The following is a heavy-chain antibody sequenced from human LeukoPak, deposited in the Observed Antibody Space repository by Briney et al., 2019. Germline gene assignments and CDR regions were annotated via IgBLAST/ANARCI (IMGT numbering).Heavy chain of an antibody. CDR2: IIPIFGTA. D-gene: IGHD3-22*01. J-gene: IGHJ5*02. Sequence: SVKVSCKAFGGTFSSFAISWVRQAPGQGLEWMGGIIPIFGTANYAQKFQGRVTITTDESTSTAYMELSSLRSEDTAVYYCAQRHYYASSGPPFDPWGQGTLVTVSS. V-gene: IGHV1-69*05. CDR3: AQRHYYASSGPPFDP. CDR1: GGTFSSFA.